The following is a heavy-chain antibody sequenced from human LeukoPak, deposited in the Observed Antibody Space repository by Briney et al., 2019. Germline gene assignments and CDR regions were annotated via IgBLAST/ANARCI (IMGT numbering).Heavy chain of an antibody. J-gene: IGHJ4*02. CDR2: IYYSGST. Sequence: SQTLSLTCTVSGVSISSGGYYWSWIGQHPGKGLEWIVYIYYSGSTYYNPSLKSGATISVDTSKNQFSLKLSSVTAADTAVYYCAREVRDRSGSYCCYCDYWGQGTLVTVSS. V-gene: IGHV4-31*03. CDR3: AREVRDRSGSYCCYCDY. CDR1: GVSISSGGYY. D-gene: IGHD3-10*01.